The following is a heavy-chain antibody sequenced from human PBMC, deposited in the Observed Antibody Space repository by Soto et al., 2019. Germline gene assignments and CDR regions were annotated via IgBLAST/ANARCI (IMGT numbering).Heavy chain of an antibody. Sequence: EVQLLGSGGGLVQPGGSLRLSCAASGLTFSTYAMSWVRQAPGKGLEWVSSISGNGANTYYTDSVKGRFIISRDNSKNHLFLQMNTLSAEDTALYYCAKDRPNYYGSGGGYYKAGGDYWGQGTLVTVSS. V-gene: IGHV3-23*01. J-gene: IGHJ4*02. CDR2: ISGNGANT. CDR3: AKDRPNYYGSGGGYYKAGGDY. D-gene: IGHD3-10*01. CDR1: GLTFSTYA.